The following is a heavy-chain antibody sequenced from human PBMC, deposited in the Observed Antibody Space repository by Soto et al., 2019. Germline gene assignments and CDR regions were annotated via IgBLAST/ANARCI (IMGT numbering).Heavy chain of an antibody. V-gene: IGHV3-33*01. J-gene: IGHJ3*02. D-gene: IGHD4-17*01. CDR1: GFTFSSYG. Sequence: QVQLVESGGGVVQPGRSLRLSCAASGFTFSSYGMHWVRQAPGKGLEWVAVIWYDGSNKYYADSVKGRFTISRDNSKNPLYLQMNSLRAEDTAVYYCARNSREDDYGDYVSGAFDIWGQGTMVTVSS. CDR3: ARNSREDDYGDYVSGAFDI. CDR2: IWYDGSNK.